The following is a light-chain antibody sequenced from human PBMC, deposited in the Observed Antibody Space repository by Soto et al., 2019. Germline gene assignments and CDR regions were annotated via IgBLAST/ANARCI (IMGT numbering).Light chain of an antibody. CDR2: DAS. J-gene: IGKJ1*01. Sequence: EIVLTQSPATLSLSPGERATLSCRASQSVSSYLAWYQQKPGQAPRLLIYDASNRATGIPARFSGSGSGTDFTLTSSGLAPEDFAVYYCQQRSNWPRTFGQGTKVEIK. V-gene: IGKV3-11*01. CDR1: QSVSSY. CDR3: QQRSNWPRT.